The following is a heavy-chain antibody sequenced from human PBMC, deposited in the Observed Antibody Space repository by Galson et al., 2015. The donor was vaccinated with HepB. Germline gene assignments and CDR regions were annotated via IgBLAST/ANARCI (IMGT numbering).Heavy chain of an antibody. CDR3: AKYSVLQLWPRGAYSDS. D-gene: IGHD5-18*01. Sequence: SLRLSCAASGFIFSTHGMHWVRQAPVKGLEWVASIKQDGSEKHFADSVKGRFTISRDNAKNSLYLQMNSLRAEDTAVYYCAKYSVLQLWPRGAYSDSWGQGTLVTVSS. CDR2: IKQDGSEK. V-gene: IGHV3-7*03. J-gene: IGHJ4*02. CDR1: GFIFSTHG.